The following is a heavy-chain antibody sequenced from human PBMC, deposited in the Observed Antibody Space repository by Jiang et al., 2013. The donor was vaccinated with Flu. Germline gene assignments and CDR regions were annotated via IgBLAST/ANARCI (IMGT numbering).Heavy chain of an antibody. J-gene: IGHJ5*02. CDR2: IYHSGST. D-gene: IGHD2-15*01. V-gene: IGHV4-30-2*01. Sequence: GLVKPSQTLSLTCAVSGGSISSGGYSWSWIRQPPGKGLEWIGYIYHSGSTYYNPSLKSRVTISVDRSKNQFSLKLSPVTAADTAVYYCARVESWGCSGGSCTNWFDPWGQGTLVTVSS. CDR1: GGSISSGGYS. CDR3: ARVESWGCSGGSCTNWFDP.